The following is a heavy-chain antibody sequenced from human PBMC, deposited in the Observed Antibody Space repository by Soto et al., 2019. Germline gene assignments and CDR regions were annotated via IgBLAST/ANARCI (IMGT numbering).Heavy chain of an antibody. CDR2: INPSGGIT. CDR1: GYTFTSYH. CDR3: ARDRGDGYNLMGVFDY. V-gene: IGHV1-46*01. J-gene: IGHJ4*02. D-gene: IGHD3-10*01. Sequence: ASVKVSCKASGYTFTSYHMHWVRQAPGQGLEWMGIINPSGGITTYAQKFQGRVTMTRDTSTSTVYMELSSLRSEDTAMYFCARDRGDGYNLMGVFDYWGRGTLVTVSS.